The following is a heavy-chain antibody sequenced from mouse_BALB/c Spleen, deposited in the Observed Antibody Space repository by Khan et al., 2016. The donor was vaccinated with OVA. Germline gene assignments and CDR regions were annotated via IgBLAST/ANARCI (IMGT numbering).Heavy chain of an antibody. D-gene: IGHD1-1*02. CDR3: TRGVGGNRFAY. J-gene: IGHJ3*01. CDR2: ISTYYGDA. V-gene: IGHV1S137*01. CDR1: GYTFTDST. Sequence: VQLQQSGAELVRPGVSVKISCKGSGYTFTDSTMHWVKQSHAMSLEWIGVISTYYGDATYNQKFKDKATMTVDKSSSTAYMELARLTSEDSAIYYGTRGVGGNRFAYGGQGTLVTVSA.